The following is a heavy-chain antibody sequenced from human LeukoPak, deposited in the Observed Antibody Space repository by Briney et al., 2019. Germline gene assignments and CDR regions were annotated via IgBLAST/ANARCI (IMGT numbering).Heavy chain of an antibody. CDR3: AREAKTSNWNSEPYLDY. CDR1: GGTFSSYS. J-gene: IGHJ4*02. Sequence: SVKVSCKASGGTFSSYSFTWVRQAPGQGLEWMGRINPMFNTANYAQDFQGRATITADKSTSTAYMELITLRSEDTAVYYCAREAKTSNWNSEPYLDYWGQGTLITVSS. D-gene: IGHD1-20*01. CDR2: INPMFNTA. V-gene: IGHV1-69*08.